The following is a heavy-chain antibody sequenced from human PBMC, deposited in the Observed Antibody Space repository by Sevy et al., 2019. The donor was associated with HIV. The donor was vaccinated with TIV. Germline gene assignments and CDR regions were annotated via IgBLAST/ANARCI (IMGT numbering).Heavy chain of an antibody. V-gene: IGHV4-38-2*02. Sequence: SETLSLTCTVSGYSISSGYYWGWIRQPPGKGLEWIGGIYHSGSTYYNPSLKSRVTISVDTSKNQFSLKLSSVTAADTAVYYCARPEAAAQRWFDPWGQGTLVTVSS. CDR1: GYSISSGYY. CDR2: IYHSGST. J-gene: IGHJ5*02. CDR3: ARPEAAAQRWFDP. D-gene: IGHD6-13*01.